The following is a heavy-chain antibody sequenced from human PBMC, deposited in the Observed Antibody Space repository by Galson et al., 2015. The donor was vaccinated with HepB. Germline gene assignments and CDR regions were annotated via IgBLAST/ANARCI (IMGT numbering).Heavy chain of an antibody. Sequence: SLRLSCAASGFTFSSYAMSWVRQAPGKGLEWVSAISGSGGSTYYADSVKGRFTISRDNSKNTLYLQMNSLRAEDTAVYYCAKALPTTVVTPMVSWYFDLWGRGTLVTVSS. CDR3: AKALPTTVVTPMVSWYFDL. CDR1: GFTFSSYA. V-gene: IGHV3-23*01. J-gene: IGHJ2*01. D-gene: IGHD4-23*01. CDR2: ISGSGGST.